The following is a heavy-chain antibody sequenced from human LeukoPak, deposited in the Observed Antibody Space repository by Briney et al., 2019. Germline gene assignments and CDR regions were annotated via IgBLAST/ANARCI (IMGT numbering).Heavy chain of an antibody. V-gene: IGHV3-33*01. D-gene: IGHD3-9*01. J-gene: IGHJ4*02. CDR1: GFTFSSYG. CDR3: ATNGATFYGTGVGDILTGYPFDY. Sequence: PGRSLRLSCAASGFTFSSYGMHWVRQAPGKGLEWVAVIWYDGSNKYYADSVKGRFTISRDNSKNTPYLQLNSLRAEDTAVYYCATNGATFYGTGVGDILTGYPFDYWGQGTLVTVSS. CDR2: IWYDGSNK.